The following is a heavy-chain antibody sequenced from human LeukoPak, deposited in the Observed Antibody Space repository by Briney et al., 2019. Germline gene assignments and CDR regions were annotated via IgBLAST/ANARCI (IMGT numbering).Heavy chain of an antibody. D-gene: IGHD5-18*01. J-gene: IGHJ6*02. CDR3: ARGDVDTAMVTFYYGMDV. CDR1: GYTFTGYY. V-gene: IGHV1-2*02. Sequence: ASVKVSCKASGYTFTGYYMHWVRQAPGQGLEWMGWINPNSGGTNYAQKFQGRVTMTRDTSISTAYMELSRLRSDDTAVYYCARGDVDTAMVTFYYGMDVWGQGTTVTVSS. CDR2: INPNSGGT.